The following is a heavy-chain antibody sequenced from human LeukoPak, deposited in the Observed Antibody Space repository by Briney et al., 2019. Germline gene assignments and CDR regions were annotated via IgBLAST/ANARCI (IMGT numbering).Heavy chain of an antibody. J-gene: IGHJ4*02. Sequence: TGGSLRLSCAASGFTFSNAWMSWVRQAPGKGLEWVGHIKSKTDGGTTDYAAPVKGRFTISRDDSKNTLYLQMNSLRAEDTAVYYCARGVVTYYFDYWGQGTLVTVSS. CDR1: GFTFSNAW. CDR2: IKSKTDGGTT. V-gene: IGHV3-15*01. D-gene: IGHD2-21*02. CDR3: ARGVVTYYFDY.